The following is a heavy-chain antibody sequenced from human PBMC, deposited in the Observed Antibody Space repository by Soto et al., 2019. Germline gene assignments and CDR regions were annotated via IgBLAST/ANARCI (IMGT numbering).Heavy chain of an antibody. V-gene: IGHV3-9*01. Sequence: EVQLVESGGGLVQPGRSLRLSCGASGFTFDEYGMHWVRQAPGKGLEWVSGISWNSGTIGYADSVKGRFTISRDNAKNSLYLQMSSLRAEDTALYYCAKSTGGTANGMDVRGQGTTVTVSS. D-gene: IGHD2-8*02. CDR3: AKSTGGTANGMDV. CDR1: GFTFDEYG. CDR2: ISWNSGTI. J-gene: IGHJ6*02.